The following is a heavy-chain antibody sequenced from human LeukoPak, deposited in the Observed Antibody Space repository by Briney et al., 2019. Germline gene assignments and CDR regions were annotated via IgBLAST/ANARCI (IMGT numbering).Heavy chain of an antibody. CDR1: GFTFSSSA. CDR2: ITGSGDST. D-gene: IGHD1-14*01. V-gene: IGHV3-23*01. CDR3: ANKPAGFDP. J-gene: IGHJ5*02. Sequence: PGGSLRLSCAASGFTFSSSAMGWVRQAPGKGLEWVSSITGSGDSTYYADSVKGRFTISRDNSKNTLYLQMNSLRAEDTAVYYCANKPAGFDPWGQGTLVTVSS.